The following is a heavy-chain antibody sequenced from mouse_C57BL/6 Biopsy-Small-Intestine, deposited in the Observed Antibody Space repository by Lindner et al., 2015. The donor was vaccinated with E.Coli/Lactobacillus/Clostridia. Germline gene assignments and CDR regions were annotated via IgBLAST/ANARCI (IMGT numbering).Heavy chain of an antibody. V-gene: IGHV1S61*01. CDR3: ARPENGDYGGFAY. CDR1: GYTFTNYW. Sequence: VQLQESGGELVKPGASVKLSCKASGYTFTNYWINWVKQRPGQGLEWIGNLYPGSSSTNYNEKFKSKATLTVDTSSSTAYMQLSSLTSDDSAVYYCARPENGDYGGFAYWGQGTLVTVSA. D-gene: IGHD2-13*01. J-gene: IGHJ3*01. CDR2: LYPGSSST.